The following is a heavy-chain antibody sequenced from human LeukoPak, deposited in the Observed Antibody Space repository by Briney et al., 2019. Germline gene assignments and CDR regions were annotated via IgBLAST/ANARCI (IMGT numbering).Heavy chain of an antibody. D-gene: IGHD3-3*01. CDR1: GGSFSDNY. CDR2: INHSGST. Sequence: PSETLFLTCAVYGGSFSDNYWSWIRQSPGKGLEWIGEINHSGSTNYNPSLKSRVTILIDTSKNQISLKVRPVTAADTAVYYCAKHLRRRFFSRTLGFDPWGQGTLVTVSS. J-gene: IGHJ5*02. V-gene: IGHV4-34*01. CDR3: AKHLRRRFFSRTLGFDP.